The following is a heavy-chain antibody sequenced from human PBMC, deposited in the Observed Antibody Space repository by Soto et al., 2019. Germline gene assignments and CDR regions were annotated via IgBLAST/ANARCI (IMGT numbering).Heavy chain of an antibody. V-gene: IGHV4-59*01. CDR1: GGSISSYY. J-gene: IGHJ6*03. D-gene: IGHD6-19*01. Sequence: SETLSLTCTVSGGSISSYYWSWIRQPPGKGLEWIGYIYYSGSTNYNASLKSRVTISADTSKNQFSLKLSSVTAADTAVYYCASGQWLDYYYYYMDVWGKGTTVTVS. CDR2: IYYSGST. CDR3: ASGQWLDYYYYYMDV.